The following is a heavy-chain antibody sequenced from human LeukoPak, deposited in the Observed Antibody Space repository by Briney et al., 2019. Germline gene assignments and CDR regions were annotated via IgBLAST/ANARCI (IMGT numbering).Heavy chain of an antibody. CDR3: ATWNTYYCGSDCYLGH. D-gene: IGHD2-21*02. CDR1: GFTFSSYW. V-gene: IGHV3-74*01. CDR2: ISTDGTTT. J-gene: IGHJ4*02. Sequence: GGSLRLSCAASGFTFSSYWMHWFRQAPGKGLVWLSRISTDGTTTTYADSVKGRFTVSRDNANNTLYLKLNSLRAADTALYYCATWNTYYCGSDCYLGHWGQGTLVTVSS.